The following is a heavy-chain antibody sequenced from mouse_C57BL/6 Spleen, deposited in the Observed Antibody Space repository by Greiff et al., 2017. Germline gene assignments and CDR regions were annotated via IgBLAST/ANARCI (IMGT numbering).Heavy chain of an antibody. Sequence: VKLMESGAELVMPGASVKLSCKASGYTFTSYWMHWVKQRPGQGLEWIGEIDPSDSYTNYNQKFKGKSTLTVDKSSSTAYMQLSSLTSEDSAVYYCARYITTVAWYFDVWGTGTTVTVSS. CDR3: ARYITTVAWYFDV. CDR1: GYTFTSYW. CDR2: IDPSDSYT. V-gene: IGHV1-69*01. D-gene: IGHD1-1*01. J-gene: IGHJ1*03.